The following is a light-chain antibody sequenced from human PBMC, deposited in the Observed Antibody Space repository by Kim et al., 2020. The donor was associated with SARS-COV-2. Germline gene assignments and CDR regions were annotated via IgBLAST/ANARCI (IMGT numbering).Light chain of an antibody. CDR3: SSYTSSTTRV. J-gene: IGLJ3*02. CDR2: DVG. Sequence: GQSITISCTGSNSDVGGYKSVSWYQQHPGKAPKLIIFDVGDRPSGVSDRFSASKSGNTAPLTISGLQAEDEADYYCSSYTSSTTRVFGGGTQLTVL. V-gene: IGLV2-14*04. CDR1: NSDVGGYKS.